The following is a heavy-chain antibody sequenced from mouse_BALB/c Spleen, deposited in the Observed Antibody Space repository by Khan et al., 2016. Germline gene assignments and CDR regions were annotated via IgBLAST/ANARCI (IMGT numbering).Heavy chain of an antibody. Sequence: QVQLKESGPGLVAPSQSLSITCTISGFSLTSYGVHWVRQPPGKGLEWLVVIWSDGSTTYNSALKSRLSISKDNSQSQVFLKMNSLQTDDTAMYYCARLGDYGGYYYAMDYWGQGTSVTVSS. CDR3: ARLGDYGGYYYAMDY. V-gene: IGHV2-6-1*01. CDR2: IWSDGST. D-gene: IGHD2-4*01. CDR1: GFSLTSYG. J-gene: IGHJ4*01.